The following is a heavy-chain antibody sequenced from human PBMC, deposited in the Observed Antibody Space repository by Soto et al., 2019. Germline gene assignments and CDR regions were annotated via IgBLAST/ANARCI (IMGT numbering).Heavy chain of an antibody. D-gene: IGHD1-1*01. J-gene: IGHJ5*02. Sequence: EVQLVESGGGLVKPGGSRRLSCAASGFTFSSYSMNWVRQAPGKGLEWVSSISSSSSYIYYADSVKGRFTISRDNAKNSLYLQMNSLRAEDTAVYYCAREPETNCQGSSCNWFDPWGQGTLVTVSS. CDR3: AREPETNCQGSSCNWFDP. CDR2: ISSSSSYI. V-gene: IGHV3-21*01. CDR1: GFTFSSYS.